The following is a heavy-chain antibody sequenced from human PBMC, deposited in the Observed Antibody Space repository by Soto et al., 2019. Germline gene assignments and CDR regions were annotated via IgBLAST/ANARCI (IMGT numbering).Heavy chain of an antibody. Sequence: PGGSLRLSCAASGFTFDNYAMTWVRQAPGKGLEWVSTISGSGGTTYYADSVKGRFTISRDNSKNTLYLQMNSLRAEDTAVYYCAKNTYFEDWGQGTLVTVSS. CDR1: GFTFDNYA. CDR3: AKNTYFED. CDR2: ISGSGGTT. J-gene: IGHJ4*02. V-gene: IGHV3-23*01.